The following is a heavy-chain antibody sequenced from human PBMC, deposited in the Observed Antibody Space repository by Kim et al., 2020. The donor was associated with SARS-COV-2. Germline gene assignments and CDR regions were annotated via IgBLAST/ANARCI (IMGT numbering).Heavy chain of an antibody. J-gene: IGHJ4*02. CDR3: ARGVAAAGFDY. V-gene: IGHV4-34*01. CDR2: INHSGST. CDR1: GGSFSGYY. Sequence: SETLSLTCAVYGGSFSGYYWSWIRQPPGKGLEWIGEINHSGSTNYNPSLKSRVTISVDTSKNQFSLKLSSVTAADTALYYCARGVAAAGFDYWGQGTLVTVSS. D-gene: IGHD6-13*01.